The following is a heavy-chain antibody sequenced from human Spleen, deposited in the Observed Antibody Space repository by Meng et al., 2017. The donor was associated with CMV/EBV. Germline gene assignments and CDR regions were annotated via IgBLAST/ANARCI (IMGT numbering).Heavy chain of an antibody. J-gene: IGHJ4*02. D-gene: IGHD4-17*01. Sequence: GESLKISCAASGFTFSNYWMSWVRQAPGKGLEWVANIKHDGSEEHYVDSVKGRFSISRDNAKNSLYLHMNSLRAEDTAIYYYAKDEGYYGAYFDYWGQGTLVTVSS. CDR1: GFTFSNYW. V-gene: IGHV3-7*03. CDR2: IKHDGSEE. CDR3: AKDEGYYGAYFDY.